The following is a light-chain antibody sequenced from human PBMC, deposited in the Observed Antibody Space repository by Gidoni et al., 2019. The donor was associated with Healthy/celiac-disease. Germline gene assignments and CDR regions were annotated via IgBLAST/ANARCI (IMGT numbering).Light chain of an antibody. CDR3: CSYAGSFWV. CDR2: DVS. Sequence: QSVLTQPRSVSGSPGQSVTISCTGTSSDVGGYNYVSWYQPHPGKAPKLMIYDVSKRPSGVPDPFSGSKSGNTASLTISGLQAEDEADYYCCSYAGSFWVFGGGTKLTVL. CDR1: SSDVGGYNY. J-gene: IGLJ3*02. V-gene: IGLV2-11*01.